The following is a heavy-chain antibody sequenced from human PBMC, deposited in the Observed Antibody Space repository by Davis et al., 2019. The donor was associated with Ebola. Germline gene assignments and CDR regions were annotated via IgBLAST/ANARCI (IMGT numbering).Heavy chain of an antibody. J-gene: IGHJ3*02. CDR1: GGSIGDNGGYS. CDR2: IYSTGST. Sequence: PSETLSLTCTVSGGSIGDNGGYSWTWIRQPPGKGLEWIGYIYSTGSTYYNPSLESRVTMSVETSKNQFSLTLSSVTAADTAMYYCARGFFIWGQGTMVTVSS. V-gene: IGHV4-30-4*07. CDR3: ARGFFI. D-gene: IGHD3-3*01.